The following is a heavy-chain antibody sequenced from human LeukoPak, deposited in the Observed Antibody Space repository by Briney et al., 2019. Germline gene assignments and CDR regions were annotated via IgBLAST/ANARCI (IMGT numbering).Heavy chain of an antibody. V-gene: IGHV3-30*02. CDR2: IQYDGSDK. CDR1: GFTFSSYG. CDR3: RDPFDY. J-gene: IGHJ4*02. D-gene: IGHD5-24*01. Sequence: GGSLRLSCAASGFTFSSYGMHWVRQAPGKGLEWVAFIQYDGSDKYYADTVKGRFTISRDNSKNTLYLQMNSLRTEDTAVYYCRDPFDYWGQGTLVTVSS.